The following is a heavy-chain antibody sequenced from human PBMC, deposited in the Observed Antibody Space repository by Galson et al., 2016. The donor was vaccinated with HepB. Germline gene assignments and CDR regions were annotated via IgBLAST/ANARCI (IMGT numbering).Heavy chain of an antibody. D-gene: IGHD4-17*01. J-gene: IGHJ4*02. Sequence: SLRLSCAASGFNFNIYNMNWDRQAPGKGLEWVSSISSASNYIHYADSVKGRFTISRDNAKNSLFLQMNSLRVEDTAIYYCAREPYGDYFFDYWGQGALLTVSS. V-gene: IGHV3-21*01. CDR3: AREPYGDYFFDY. CDR1: GFNFNIYN. CDR2: ISSASNYI.